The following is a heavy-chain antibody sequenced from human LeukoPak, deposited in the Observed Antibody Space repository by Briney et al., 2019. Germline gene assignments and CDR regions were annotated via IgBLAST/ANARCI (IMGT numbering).Heavy chain of an antibody. D-gene: IGHD6-13*01. CDR1: GGSFSGYY. CDR3: ARESRYSSSWT. J-gene: IGHJ4*02. V-gene: IGHV4-34*01. CDR2: INHSGST. Sequence: SETLSLTCAVYGGSFSGYYWSWIRQPPGKGLEWIGEINHSGSTNYNPSLKSRVTISVDTSKNQFSLKLSSVTAADTAVYYCARESRYSSSWTGGQGTLVTVSS.